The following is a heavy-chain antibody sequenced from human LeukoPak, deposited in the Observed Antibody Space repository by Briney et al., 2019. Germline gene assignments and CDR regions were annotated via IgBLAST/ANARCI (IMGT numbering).Heavy chain of an antibody. CDR1: GGTFSSYA. Sequence: SVKVSCKASGGTFSSYAISWVRQAPGQGLEWMGRIIPIFGIANYAQKFQGRVTITADKSTSTAYMELSSLRSEDTAVYYCARDSLVRGVINDYWGQGTLVTVSS. CDR2: IIPIFGIA. J-gene: IGHJ4*02. D-gene: IGHD3-10*01. CDR3: ARDSLVRGVINDY. V-gene: IGHV1-69*04.